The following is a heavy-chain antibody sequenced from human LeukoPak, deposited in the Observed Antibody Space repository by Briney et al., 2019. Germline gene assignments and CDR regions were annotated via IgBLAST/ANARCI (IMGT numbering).Heavy chain of an antibody. Sequence: EASVKVSCKASGGTFSSYAISWVRQAPGQGLEWMGWISANTGNTNYPQKVQGRVTMTTDTSTSTVYMELRSLRSDDTAVYYCARDIATVVHQDWGQGTLVTVSS. CDR1: GGTFSSYA. CDR2: ISANTGNT. D-gene: IGHD3-22*01. CDR3: ARDIATVVHQD. V-gene: IGHV1-18*01. J-gene: IGHJ4*01.